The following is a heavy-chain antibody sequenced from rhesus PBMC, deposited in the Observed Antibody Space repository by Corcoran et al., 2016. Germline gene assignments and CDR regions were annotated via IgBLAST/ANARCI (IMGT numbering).Heavy chain of an antibody. CDR2: IYGSGSST. CDR3: ARSRGDDIDY. J-gene: IGHJ4*01. CDR1: GGSISSSY. V-gene: IGHV4-169*01. Sequence: QLQLQESGPGLVKPSETLSVTCAVSGGSISSSYWSWIRQAPGKGLEWIGYIYGSGSSTNYNPSLKSRVTLSVDTSKNQLSLKLSSVTTADTAVYYCARSRGDDIDYWGQGVLVTVSS. D-gene: IGHD1-14*01.